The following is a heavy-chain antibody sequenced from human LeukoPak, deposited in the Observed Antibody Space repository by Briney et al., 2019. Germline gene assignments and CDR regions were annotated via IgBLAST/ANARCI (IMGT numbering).Heavy chain of an antibody. V-gene: IGHV5-51*01. Sequence: WXGWVRQMPGKGLEWMGIIYPGDSDTRYSPSFQGQVTISADKSISTAYLQWSSLKASDTAMYYCARHRGIPNAWFDPWGQGTLVTVSS. CDR1: W. J-gene: IGHJ5*02. D-gene: IGHD3-16*01. CDR3: ARHRGIPNAWFDP. CDR2: IYPGDSDT.